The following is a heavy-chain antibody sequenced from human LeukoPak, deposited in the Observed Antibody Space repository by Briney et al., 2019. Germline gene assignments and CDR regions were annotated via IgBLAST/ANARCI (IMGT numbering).Heavy chain of an antibody. CDR2: IYPGDSAT. V-gene: IGHV5-51*01. Sequence: GASLKISCTASGYSFTTYWIGWVREMPGKGVEWMGIIYPGDSATRSSPSFQGQVSISADKSISTAYLQWSSLKASDTAMYYCARQVLTAYGMDVWGQGTSVTVS. CDR3: ARQVLTAYGMDV. CDR1: GYSFTTYW. D-gene: IGHD2-21*02. J-gene: IGHJ6*02.